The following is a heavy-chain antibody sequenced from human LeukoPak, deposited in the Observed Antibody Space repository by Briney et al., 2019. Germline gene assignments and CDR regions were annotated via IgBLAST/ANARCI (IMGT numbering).Heavy chain of an antibody. J-gene: IGHJ3*02. CDR1: GYTFTSYD. D-gene: IGHD1-26*01. CDR2: MNPNSGNT. V-gene: IGHV1-8*01. CDR3: ASLDHDSGGVDI. Sequence: ASVKVSCKASGYTFTSYDINWVRQATGQGLEWMGWMNPNSGNTGYAQKFQGRVTMTRNTSISTAYMELSSLRSEDTAVYYCASLDHDSGGVDIWGQGTMVTVSS.